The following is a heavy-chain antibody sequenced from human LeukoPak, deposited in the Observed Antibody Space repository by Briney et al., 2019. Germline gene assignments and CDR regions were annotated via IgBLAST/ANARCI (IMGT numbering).Heavy chain of an antibody. V-gene: IGHV3-48*01. CDR2: ISSSDSTI. D-gene: IGHD3-22*01. J-gene: IGHJ4*02. CDR3: ARVLHRRNYDSSVYYGY. CDR1: GFTFSSYS. Sequence: QTGGSLRLSCAASGFTFSSYSMNWVRQAPGKGLEWVSYISSSDSTIYYAESVKGRFTISRDNAKNSLYLQMNSLRAEDTAVYYCARVLHRRNYDSSVYYGYWGQGTLVTVSS.